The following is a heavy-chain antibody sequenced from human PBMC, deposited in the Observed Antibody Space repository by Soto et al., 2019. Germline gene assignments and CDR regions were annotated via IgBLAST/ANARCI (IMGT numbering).Heavy chain of an antibody. V-gene: IGHV3-15*07. Sequence: GGSLRLSCAASGLTFSTAWMNWVRQAPGKGLEWVGRIKSKNDGGATDYAAPVKGRFTISRDDSKNTVYLQINSLRTEDTALYYCAADLPGHGGGFEFDYWGQGTPVTVS. CDR1: GLTFSTAW. D-gene: IGHD2-15*01. J-gene: IGHJ4*01. CDR3: AADLPGHGGGFEFDY. CDR2: IKSKNDGGAT.